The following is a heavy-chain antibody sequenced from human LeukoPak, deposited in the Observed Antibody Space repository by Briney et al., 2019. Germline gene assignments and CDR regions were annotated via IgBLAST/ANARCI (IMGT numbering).Heavy chain of an antibody. CDR1: GGSISSHY. CDR3: ARDHTGGATD. J-gene: IGHJ4*02. CDR2: IYYSGST. Sequence: PSETLSLTCTVSGGSISSHYWSWIRQPPGKGLEWIGYIYYSGSTNYNPSLKSRVTISVDTSKNQFSLKLSSVTAADTAVYYCARDHTGGATDWGQGTLVTVSS. V-gene: IGHV4-59*11. D-gene: IGHD1-26*01.